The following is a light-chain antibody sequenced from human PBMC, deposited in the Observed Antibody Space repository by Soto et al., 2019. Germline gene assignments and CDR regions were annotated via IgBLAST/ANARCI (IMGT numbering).Light chain of an antibody. CDR2: DAS. J-gene: IGKJ2*01. CDR1: QSVGTY. Sequence: EIVLTQSPDTLSLSPGERATLSCRASQSVGTYLAWYQQKSCQAPRPLIYDASNRAAGIPARFSGSGSGTDFTLTISRLEPGDFAVYYCQQRSNRPPFTFGQGTKLEIK. V-gene: IGKV3-11*01. CDR3: QQRSNRPPFT.